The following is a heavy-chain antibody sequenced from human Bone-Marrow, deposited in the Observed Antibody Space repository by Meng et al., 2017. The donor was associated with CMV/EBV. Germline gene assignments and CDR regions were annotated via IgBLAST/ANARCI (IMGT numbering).Heavy chain of an antibody. CDR1: GYTFTSYD. V-gene: IGHV1-69*05. CDR2: IIPIFGTA. Sequence: SVKVSCKASGYTFTSYDINWVRQATGQGLEWMGGIIPIFGTANYAQKFQGRVTITTDESTSTAYMELSSLRSEDTAVYYCARGYCSGGSCYGYYYGMDFWGQGTTVTVAS. D-gene: IGHD2-15*01. J-gene: IGHJ6*02. CDR3: ARGYCSGGSCYGYYYGMDF.